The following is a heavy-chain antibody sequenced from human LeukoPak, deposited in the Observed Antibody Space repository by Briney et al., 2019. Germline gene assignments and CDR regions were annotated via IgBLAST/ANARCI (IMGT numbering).Heavy chain of an antibody. V-gene: IGHV1-69*04. CDR1: GGTFSSYA. D-gene: IGHD2/OR15-2a*01. Sequence: GSSVKVSCKASGGTFSSYAISWVRQAPGQGLEWMGRIIPILGIANYAQKFQGRVTITADKSTSTAYMELSSLRSEDTAVYYCARDLTFPSFDYWGQGTLVTVSS. CDR2: IIPILGIA. CDR3: ARDLTFPSFDY. J-gene: IGHJ4*02.